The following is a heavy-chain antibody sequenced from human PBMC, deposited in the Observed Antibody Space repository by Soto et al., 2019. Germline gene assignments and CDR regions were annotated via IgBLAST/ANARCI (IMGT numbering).Heavy chain of an antibody. CDR1: GGSISSSNW. CDR3: VRGGASSKWLDP. CDR2: IYHSGTT. Sequence: SETLSLTCAVSGGSISSSNWWSWVRQPPGKGLEWIGEIYHSGTTNYNPSLKSRVTISMDTSKNHFSLKMTSLTATDTAVYYCVRGGASSKWLDPWGHGTLVTVSS. V-gene: IGHV4-4*02. J-gene: IGHJ5*02.